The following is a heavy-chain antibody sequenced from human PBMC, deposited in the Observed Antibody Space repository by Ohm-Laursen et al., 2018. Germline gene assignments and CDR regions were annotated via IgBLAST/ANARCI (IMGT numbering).Heavy chain of an antibody. D-gene: IGHD6-6*01. CDR1: GFTFSSYG. J-gene: IGHJ4*02. CDR3: VRDRRGGSIELRA. Sequence: RSLRLSCAASGFTFSSYGMHWVRQAPGKGLEWVAVISYDGSDKYYTDSVKGRFTISRDNSKNTLYLQMNSLRAEDTAVYYCVRDRRGGSIELRAGGQGALVTVSS. V-gene: IGHV3-33*05. CDR2: ISYDGSDK.